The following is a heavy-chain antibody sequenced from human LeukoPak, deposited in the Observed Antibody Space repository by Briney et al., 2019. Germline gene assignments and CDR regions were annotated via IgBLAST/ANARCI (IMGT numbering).Heavy chain of an antibody. V-gene: IGHV4-61*02. J-gene: IGHJ4*02. D-gene: IGHD1-26*01. CDR3: ARPSGSPSRTVYYFDY. Sequence: SETLSLTCTVSGDSVSGGSYYWTWIRLPAGKELEWIGRIYTSGGTNYKPSLKSRVTISLDTSKNQFSLKLSSVTAADTAVYYCARPSGSPSRTVYYFDYWGQGTLVTVSS. CDR2: IYTSGGT. CDR1: GDSVSGGSYY.